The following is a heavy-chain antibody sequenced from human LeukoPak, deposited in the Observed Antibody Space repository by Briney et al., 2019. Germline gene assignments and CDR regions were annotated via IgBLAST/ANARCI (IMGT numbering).Heavy chain of an antibody. CDR3: ARSIAAQTNNWLDP. Sequence: GGSLRLSCAASGFTFSDYGMHWVRQAPGKGLEWVAVIWNDGSYKYYADSVKGRFTISRDNSKNTLYVQMNSLRVEDTAVYYCARSIAAQTNNWLDPWGQGTLVTVSS. D-gene: IGHD6-13*01. CDR1: GFTFSDYG. CDR2: IWNDGSYK. J-gene: IGHJ5*02. V-gene: IGHV3-33*01.